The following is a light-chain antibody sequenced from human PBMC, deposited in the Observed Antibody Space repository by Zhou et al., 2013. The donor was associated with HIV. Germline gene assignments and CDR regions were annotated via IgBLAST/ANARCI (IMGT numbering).Light chain of an antibody. CDR3: QQYGDSPNT. J-gene: IGKJ2*01. CDR2: GAS. Sequence: IVMTQSPVTLSVSPGERATLSCRASQSVSSSLAWYQQKPGQAPRLLIYGASTRATGIPARFSGSGSGTEFTLTISSMESEDFAVYYCQQYGDSPNTFGQGTKLEIK. V-gene: IGKV3-15*01. CDR1: QSVSSS.